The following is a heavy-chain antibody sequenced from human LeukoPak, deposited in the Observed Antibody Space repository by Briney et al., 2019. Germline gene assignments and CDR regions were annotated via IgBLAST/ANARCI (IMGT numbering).Heavy chain of an antibody. Sequence: GGSLRLSCAASGFTFSSYWMSWVRQAPGKGLEWVANIKQDGSEKYYVGSVKGRFTISRDNAKNSLYLQMNSLRAEDTAVYYCARDRGFLEWLLYFDYWGQGTLVTVSS. CDR1: GFTFSSYW. V-gene: IGHV3-7*01. CDR3: ARDRGFLEWLLYFDY. CDR2: IKQDGSEK. J-gene: IGHJ4*02. D-gene: IGHD3-3*01.